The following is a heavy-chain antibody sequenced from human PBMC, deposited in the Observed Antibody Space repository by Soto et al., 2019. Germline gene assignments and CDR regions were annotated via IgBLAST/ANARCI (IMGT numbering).Heavy chain of an antibody. J-gene: IGHJ4*02. CDR1: GGSISSYY. Sequence: QVQLQESGPGLVKPSETLSLTCTVSGGSISSYYWSWIRQPPGKGLEWIGYIYYSGSTNYKPSLKSRVTISVDTSKNQFSLQLSSVTAADTAVYYCARTGSSRDFDYWGQGTLVTVSS. D-gene: IGHD6-13*01. CDR2: IYYSGST. CDR3: ARTGSSRDFDY. V-gene: IGHV4-59*08.